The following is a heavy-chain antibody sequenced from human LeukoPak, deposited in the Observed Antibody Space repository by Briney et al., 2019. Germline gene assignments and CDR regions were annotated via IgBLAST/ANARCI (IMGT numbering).Heavy chain of an antibody. Sequence: PSETLSLTCAVYGGSFSGYYWSWIRQPPGKGLEWIGEINHSGSTNYNPSLKSRVTISVDTSKNQFSLKLSSVTAADTGVYYCARARRSSIAGRPRDFDYWGQGTLVTVSS. D-gene: IGHD6-6*01. CDR2: INHSGST. J-gene: IGHJ4*02. CDR1: GGSFSGYY. CDR3: ARARRSSIAGRPRDFDY. V-gene: IGHV4-34*01.